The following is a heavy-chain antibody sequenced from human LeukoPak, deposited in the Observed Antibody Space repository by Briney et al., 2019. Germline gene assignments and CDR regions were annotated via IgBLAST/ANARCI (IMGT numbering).Heavy chain of an antibody. CDR1: GFTFSSYG. J-gene: IGHJ4*02. CDR3: AKDFFTKTSVYYFDS. D-gene: IGHD3-10*01. Sequence: GGSLRLSCAASGFTFSSYGMHWVRQAPGKGLEWVAVVAFDGGIKHYQDSVNGRFTISRDNSKNTLYLQMNSLRAEDTAVYYCAKDFFTKTSVYYFDSWGQGTLVTVSA. V-gene: IGHV3-30*18. CDR2: VAFDGGIK.